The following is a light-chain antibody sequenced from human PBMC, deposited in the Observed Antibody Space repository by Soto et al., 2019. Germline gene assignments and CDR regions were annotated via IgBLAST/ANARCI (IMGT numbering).Light chain of an antibody. CDR2: DAS. CDR3: QQRSNWPST. CDR1: QSVSSY. V-gene: IGKV3-11*01. J-gene: IGKJ4*01. Sequence: EIVLTQSPATLSLSPGERATLSCRASQSVSSYLVWYQQRPGQAPRLLIYDASSRATGIPARFSGSGSGTDFTLTITSLEPEDSAVYYCQQRSNWPSTFGGGTKVEI.